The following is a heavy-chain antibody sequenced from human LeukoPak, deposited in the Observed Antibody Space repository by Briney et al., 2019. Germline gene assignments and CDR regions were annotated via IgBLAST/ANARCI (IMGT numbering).Heavy chain of an antibody. CDR3: AHSASSSWYEKEFDY. J-gene: IGHJ4*02. V-gene: IGHV2-5*01. D-gene: IGHD6-13*01. CDR1: GFSLSTSGVG. CDR2: IYWNDDK. Sequence: SGPTLVKPTQTLTLTCTLSGFSLSTSGVGVGWIRQPPGKALEWLALIYWNDDKRYSPSLKSRLTITKDTSKNQVVLTMTNMDPVDTATYYRAHSASSSWYEKEFDYWGQGTLVTVSS.